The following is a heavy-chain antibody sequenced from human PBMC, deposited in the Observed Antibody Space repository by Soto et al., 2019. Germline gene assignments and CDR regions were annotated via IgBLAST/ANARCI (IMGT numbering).Heavy chain of an antibody. CDR3: SISNSYGRGGF. D-gene: IGHD1-26*01. J-gene: IGHJ4*02. CDR2: IVPVFGTT. CDR1: GGTLNSYT. Sequence: QVQLVQSGAEVKKPGSSVRVSCKASGGTLNSYTISWVRQAPGQGLEWMGGIVPVFGTTDYAQKFQGRVTIAADQSTGTAYLDLFSLRSEDTAIYYRSISNSYGRGGFWGQGTLVTVSS. V-gene: IGHV1-69*01.